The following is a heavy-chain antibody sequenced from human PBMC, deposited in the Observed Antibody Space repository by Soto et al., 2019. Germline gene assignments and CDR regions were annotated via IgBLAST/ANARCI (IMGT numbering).Heavy chain of an antibody. J-gene: IGHJ6*02. CDR3: ARDRLRYFDWPYFDYYGMDV. Sequence: ASVKVSCKASGHTFTSYGISWVRQAPGQGLEWMGWISAYNGNTKYARKLQGRVTLTTDTSTSTAYMELRSLRSDDTAVYYCARDRLRYFDWPYFDYYGMDVWGQGTTVTVSS. V-gene: IGHV1-18*01. CDR1: GHTFTSYG. D-gene: IGHD3-9*01. CDR2: ISAYNGNT.